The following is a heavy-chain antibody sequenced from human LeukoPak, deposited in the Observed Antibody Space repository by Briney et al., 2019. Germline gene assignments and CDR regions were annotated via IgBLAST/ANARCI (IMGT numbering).Heavy chain of an antibody. J-gene: IGHJ6*03. CDR2: IYYSGST. CDR3: ARETVTPGSYYYYYMDV. V-gene: IGHV4-61*01. Sequence: SETLSLTCTVSGGSITSNNYYWGWIRQPPGKGLEWIGYIYYSGSTNYNPSLKSRVTISVDTSKNQFSLKLSSVTAADTAVYYCARETVTPGSYYYYYMDVWGKGTTVTVSS. D-gene: IGHD4-11*01. CDR1: GGSITSNNYY.